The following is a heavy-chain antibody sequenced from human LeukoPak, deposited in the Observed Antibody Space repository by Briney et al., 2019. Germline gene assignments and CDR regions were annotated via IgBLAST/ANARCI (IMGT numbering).Heavy chain of an antibody. CDR1: GFTVSSNY. CDR3: ARDFSVCSSTSCYASYFDY. D-gene: IGHD2-2*01. V-gene: IGHV3-53*01. J-gene: IGHJ4*02. CDR2: IYSGGST. Sequence: GESLRLSCAASGFTVSSNYMSWVRQAPGKGLEWVSVIYSGGSTYYADSVKGRFTISRDNSKNTLYLQMNSLRAEDTAVYYCARDFSVCSSTSCYASYFDYWGQGTLVTVSS.